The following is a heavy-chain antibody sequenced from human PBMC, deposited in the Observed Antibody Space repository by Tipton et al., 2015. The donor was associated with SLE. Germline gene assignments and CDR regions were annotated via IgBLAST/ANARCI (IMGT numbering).Heavy chain of an antibody. V-gene: IGHV3-21*01. Sequence: SLRLSCAASGFIFSDYSMNWVRQAPGKGLEWVSSISSSSRYIYHAESLKGRFTISRDNSENTVSLQMSSLTTEDTALYYCARDGAYCSSTSCPGPFYDYWGQGTLVTVSS. D-gene: IGHD2-2*01. CDR3: ARDGAYCSSTSCPGPFYDY. J-gene: IGHJ4*02. CDR2: ISSSSRYI. CDR1: GFIFSDYS.